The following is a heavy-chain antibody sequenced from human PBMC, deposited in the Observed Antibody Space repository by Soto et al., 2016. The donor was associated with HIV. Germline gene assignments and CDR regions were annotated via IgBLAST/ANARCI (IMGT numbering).Heavy chain of an antibody. CDR1: GFTFSTYS. V-gene: IGHV3-48*04. CDR2: ISSSSSTI. D-gene: IGHD3-10*01. Sequence: EVQLVESGGGLVQPGGSLRLSCAASGFTFSTYSMNWVRQAPGKGLEWVSYISSSSSTIYFADSVQGRFTISRDNAKNSLYVQMNSLRAEDTAVYYCARSVMGSGIMGSSWYFDLWGLAPWSLSPQ. CDR3: ARSVMGSGIMGSSWYFDL. J-gene: IGHJ2*01.